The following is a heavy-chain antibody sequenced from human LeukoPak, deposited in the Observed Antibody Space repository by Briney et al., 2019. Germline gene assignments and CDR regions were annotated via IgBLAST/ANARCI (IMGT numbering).Heavy chain of an antibody. CDR1: GGSISSSSYY. D-gene: IGHD3-10*01. Sequence: SETLSLTCTVSGGSISSSSYYWGWIRQPPGKGLEWTGSIYYSGSTYYNPSLKSRVTISVDTSKNQFSLKLSSVTAADTAMYYCARHDYGSGSWNYMDVWGKGTTVTVSS. CDR3: ARHDYGSGSWNYMDV. J-gene: IGHJ6*03. V-gene: IGHV4-39*01. CDR2: IYYSGST.